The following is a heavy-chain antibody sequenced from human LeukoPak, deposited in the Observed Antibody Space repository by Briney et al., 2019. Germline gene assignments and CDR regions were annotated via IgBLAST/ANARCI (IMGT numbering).Heavy chain of an antibody. V-gene: IGHV1-2*02. CDR2: IIPKSGAT. CDR3: ARDLRSGGVTYGQDS. J-gene: IGHJ4*02. D-gene: IGHD5-18*01. CDR1: GYTFNDYF. Sequence: GTSVKVSCKASGYTFNDYFIHWVRQAPGQGLEWMGWIIPKSGATNYSQRFRDRLTMTSDTSTAYMDLRSLTSDDTAVYYCARDLRSGGVTYGQDSWGQETLVTVSS.